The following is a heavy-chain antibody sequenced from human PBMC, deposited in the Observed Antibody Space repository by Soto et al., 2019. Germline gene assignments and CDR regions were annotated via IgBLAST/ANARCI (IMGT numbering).Heavy chain of an antibody. V-gene: IGHV3-21*01. CDR1: ELSTRTNY. CDR2: INNKSSYI. CDR3: ARDPNDILTGYPWYFDY. D-gene: IGHD3-9*01. J-gene: IGHJ4*02. Sequence: GGSLRLSCAAPELSTRTNYGNSVRQARGKRLEWASSINNKSSYIYYADSVKGRFTISRDNAKNSLYLQMNSLRAEDTAVYYCARDPNDILTGYPWYFDYWGQGTLVTVSS.